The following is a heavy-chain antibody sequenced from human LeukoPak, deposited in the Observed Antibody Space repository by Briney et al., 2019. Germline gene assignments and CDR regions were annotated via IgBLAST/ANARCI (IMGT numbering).Heavy chain of an antibody. Sequence: PSETLSLTCTVSGYSISSGYYWGWIRQPPGKGLEWVGSIYHSGSTYYNPSLKSRVTISVDTSKNQFSLKLSPVTAADTAVYYCARTGSSWNLMDYWGQGTLVTVSS. CDR3: ARTGSSWNLMDY. D-gene: IGHD6-13*01. CDR2: IYHSGST. V-gene: IGHV4-38-2*02. CDR1: GYSISSGYY. J-gene: IGHJ4*02.